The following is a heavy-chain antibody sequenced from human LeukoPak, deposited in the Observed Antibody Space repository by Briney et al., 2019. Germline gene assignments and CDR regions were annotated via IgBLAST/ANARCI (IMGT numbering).Heavy chain of an antibody. CDR3: AEPYTVYSSSSPFDY. J-gene: IGHJ4*02. CDR1: GLTFSSYG. V-gene: IGHV3-30*02. CDR2: IQYDGTNK. Sequence: GGSLRLSCAASGLTFSSYGMHWVRQAPGKGLEWVAFIQYDGTNKYYADSVKGRFTISRDNSKNTLYLQMNSLRAEDTAIYYCAEPYTVYSSSSPFDYWGQGTLVTVSS. D-gene: IGHD6-6*01.